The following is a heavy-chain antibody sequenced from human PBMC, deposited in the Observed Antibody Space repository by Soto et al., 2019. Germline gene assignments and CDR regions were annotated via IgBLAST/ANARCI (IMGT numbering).Heavy chain of an antibody. Sequence: GGSLRLSCAASGFTFSSYEMNWVRQAPGKGLEWVSYISSSGSTIYYADSVKGRFTISRDNAKNSLYLQMNSLRAEDTAVYYCARRIAARADYYYGMDVWGQGTTVTVYS. D-gene: IGHD6-6*01. CDR3: ARRIAARADYYYGMDV. CDR1: GFTFSSYE. J-gene: IGHJ6*02. V-gene: IGHV3-48*03. CDR2: ISSSGSTI.